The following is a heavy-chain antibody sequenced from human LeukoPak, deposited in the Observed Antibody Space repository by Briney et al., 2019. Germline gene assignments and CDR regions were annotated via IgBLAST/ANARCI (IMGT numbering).Heavy chain of an antibody. J-gene: IGHJ6*03. CDR2: MNPNSGNT. CDR1: GYTFTSYD. CDR3: ARGIKVVVPAAIVRYYYYMDV. D-gene: IGHD2-2*01. V-gene: IGHV1-8*03. Sequence: ASVKVSCKASGYTFTSYDINWVRQATGQGLEWMGWMNPNSGNTGYAQKFQGRVTITRNTSISTAYMELSSLRSEDTAVYYCARGIKVVVPAAIVRYYYYMDVWGKGTTVTVSS.